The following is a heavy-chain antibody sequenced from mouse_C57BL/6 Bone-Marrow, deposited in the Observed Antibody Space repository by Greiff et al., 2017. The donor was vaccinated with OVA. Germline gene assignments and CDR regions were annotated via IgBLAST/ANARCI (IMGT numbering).Heavy chain of an antibody. D-gene: IGHD1-1*01. CDR2: IYPRSGNT. J-gene: IGHJ2*01. CDR1: GYTFTSYG. CDR3: ARATTVVVHYFDY. Sequence: QVQLKESGAELARPGASVKLSCKASGYTFTSYGISWVTQRTGQGLEWIGEIYPRSGNTYYNEKFKGKATLTADKSSSTAYMELRSLTSEDSAVYFCARATTVVVHYFDYWGQGTTLTVSS. V-gene: IGHV1-81*01.